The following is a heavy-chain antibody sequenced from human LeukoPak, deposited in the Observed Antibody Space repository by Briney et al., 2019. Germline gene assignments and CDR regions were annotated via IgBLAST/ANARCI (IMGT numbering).Heavy chain of an antibody. CDR2: ISSSGSTI. J-gene: IGHJ4*02. CDR1: GFSFSDYY. CDR3: ARDRGVAAAYFDY. D-gene: IGHD6-13*01. V-gene: IGHV3-11*04. Sequence: PGGSLRLCCAASGFSFSDYYMSWIRQAPGKGLEWVSYISSSGSTIYYADPVKGRFTISRDNAKNSLYLQMNSLRAEDTAVYYCARDRGVAAAYFDYWGQGTLVTVSS.